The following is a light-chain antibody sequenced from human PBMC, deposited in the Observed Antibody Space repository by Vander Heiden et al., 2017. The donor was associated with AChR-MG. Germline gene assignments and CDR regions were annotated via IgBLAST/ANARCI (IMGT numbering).Light chain of an antibody. CDR1: HCVSSN. J-gene: IGKJ3*01. CDR3: QRYNNWPFT. Sequence: EIVITHSPATLSVSPGQRPTLACRASHCVSSNLAWYQLNTGQSPTPLLYVPSTRATGIAARFSGSGSGTEFTLTSSSLQSEDFAVYYCQRYNNWPFTFGPGTKVEIK. V-gene: IGKV3-15*01. CDR2: VPS.